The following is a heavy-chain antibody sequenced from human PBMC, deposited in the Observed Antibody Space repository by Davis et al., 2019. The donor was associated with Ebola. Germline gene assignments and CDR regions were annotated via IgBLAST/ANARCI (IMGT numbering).Heavy chain of an antibody. CDR3: ARVPTTNDFIVVVPAANDAFDI. Sequence: SETLSLTCAVYGGSFSGSYWSWIRQPPGKGLEWIGEINHSGSTNYNPSLKSRVTISVDTSKNQFSLKLSSVTAADTAVYYCARVPTTNDFIVVVPAANDAFDIWGQGTMVTVSS. CDR1: GGSFSGSY. V-gene: IGHV4-34*01. J-gene: IGHJ3*02. D-gene: IGHD2-2*01. CDR2: INHSGST.